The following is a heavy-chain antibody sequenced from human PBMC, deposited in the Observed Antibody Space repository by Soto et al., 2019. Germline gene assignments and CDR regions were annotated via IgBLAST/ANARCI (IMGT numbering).Heavy chain of an antibody. D-gene: IGHD3-10*01. V-gene: IGHV4-30-4*01. CDR2: IHHPGST. Sequence: QVQLQESGPGLVKPSQTLSLTCTVSGGSVSSDDYFWSWIRQPPGKGLEWIGYIHHPGSTHYNPSLESRVTISVDMSKNEFSLKLSSVTAADTAVYYCAREGDAFGAPFDYWGQGTLVTVSS. J-gene: IGHJ4*02. CDR1: GGSVSSDDYF. CDR3: AREGDAFGAPFDY.